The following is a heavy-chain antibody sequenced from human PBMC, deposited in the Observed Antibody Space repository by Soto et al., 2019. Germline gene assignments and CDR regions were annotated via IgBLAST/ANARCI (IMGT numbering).Heavy chain of an antibody. J-gene: IGHJ6*02. CDR2: ISYDGSNK. CDR3: AKDFTPLDYSNYPYYYYGMDV. V-gene: IGHV3-30*18. D-gene: IGHD4-4*01. Sequence: GGSLRLSCAASGFTFSSYGMHWVRQAPGKGLEWVAVISYDGSNKYYADSVKGRFTISRDNSKNTLYLQMNSLRAEDTAVYYCAKDFTPLDYSNYPYYYYGMDVWGQGTTVTVSS. CDR1: GFTFSSYG.